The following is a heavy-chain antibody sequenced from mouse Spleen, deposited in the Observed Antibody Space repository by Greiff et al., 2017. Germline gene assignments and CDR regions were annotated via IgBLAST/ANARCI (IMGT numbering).Heavy chain of an antibody. Sequence: VQLQQSGPGLVAPSQSLSITCTVSGFSLTSYGVDWVRQSPGKGLEWLGVIWGGGSTNYNSALMSRLSISKDNSKSQVFLKMNSLQTDDTAMYYCARDDGNYFYWYFDVWGAGTTVTVSS. D-gene: IGHD2-1*01. J-gene: IGHJ1*01. CDR2: IWGGGST. CDR1: GFSLTSYG. CDR3: ARDDGNYFYWYFDV. V-gene: IGHV2-9*02.